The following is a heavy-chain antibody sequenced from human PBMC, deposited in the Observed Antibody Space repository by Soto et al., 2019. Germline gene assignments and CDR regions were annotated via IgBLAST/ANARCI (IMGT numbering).Heavy chain of an antibody. Sequence: SETLSLTCTVSGGSISSSSYYWGWIRQPPGKGLEWIGSIYYSGSTYYNPSLKSRVTISVDTSKNQFSLKLSSVTAADTAVYYCARGFALSGYCSGGSCLPFDYWGQGTLVTVSS. CDR1: GGSISSSSYY. V-gene: IGHV4-39*01. CDR2: IYYSGST. CDR3: ARGFALSGYCSGGSCLPFDY. D-gene: IGHD2-15*01. J-gene: IGHJ4*02.